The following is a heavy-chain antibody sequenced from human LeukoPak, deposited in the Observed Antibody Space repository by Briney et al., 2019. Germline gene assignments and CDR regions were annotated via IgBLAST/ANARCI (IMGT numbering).Heavy chain of an antibody. V-gene: IGHV3-23*01. J-gene: IGHJ4*02. D-gene: IGHD5-18*01. CDR3: AKDGGYNYGSFDY. CDR1: GFTFSSYA. Sequence: PGGSLRLSCAASGFTFSSYAMSWVRQAPGRGLEWVSFISGTGDSTYYADSVKGRYTISRDISKNTLYLQMNSLRAEDTALYYCAKDGGYNYGSFDYWGQGTLVTVSS. CDR2: ISGTGDST.